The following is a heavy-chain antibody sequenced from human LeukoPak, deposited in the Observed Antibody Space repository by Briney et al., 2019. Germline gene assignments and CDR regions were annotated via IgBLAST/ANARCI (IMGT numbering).Heavy chain of an antibody. CDR1: GGSISSHY. D-gene: IGHD6-6*01. V-gene: IGHV4-59*11. J-gene: IGHJ6*03. CDR3: ARVVGGSSGYYYYYMDV. Sequence: SETLSLTCTVSGGSISSHYWSWIRQPPGKGLEWIGYIYYSGSTNYNPSLKSRVTISVDTSKNQFSLKLSSVTAADTAVYYCARVVGGSSGYYYYYMDVWGKGTTVTVSS. CDR2: IYYSGST.